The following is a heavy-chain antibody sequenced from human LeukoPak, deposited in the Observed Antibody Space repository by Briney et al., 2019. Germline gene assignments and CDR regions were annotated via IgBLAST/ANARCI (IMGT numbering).Heavy chain of an antibody. D-gene: IGHD1-26*01. Sequence: GGSLRLSCAASGFTFSSYWMHWVRQAPGKGLEWVSYISSSSSTIYYADSVKGRFTISRDKAKNSLYLQMNSLRAEDTAVYYCASGGATSFDYWGQGTLVTVSS. CDR1: GFTFSSYW. CDR2: ISSSSSTI. CDR3: ASGGATSFDY. V-gene: IGHV3-48*01. J-gene: IGHJ4*02.